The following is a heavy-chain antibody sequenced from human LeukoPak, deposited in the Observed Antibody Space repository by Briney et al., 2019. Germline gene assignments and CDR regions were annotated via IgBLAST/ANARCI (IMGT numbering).Heavy chain of an antibody. CDR2: ISGSGGST. J-gene: IGHJ6*03. CDR3: AKVGYNVYYYYMDV. CDR1: GFTFGSYA. V-gene: IGHV3-23*01. D-gene: IGHD5-12*01. Sequence: GGSLRLSCAASGFTFGSYAMSWVRQAPGKGLEWVSAISGSGGSTYYADSVKGRFTISRDNSKNTLYLQMNSLRAEDTAVYYCAKVGYNVYYYYMDVWGKGTTVTVSS.